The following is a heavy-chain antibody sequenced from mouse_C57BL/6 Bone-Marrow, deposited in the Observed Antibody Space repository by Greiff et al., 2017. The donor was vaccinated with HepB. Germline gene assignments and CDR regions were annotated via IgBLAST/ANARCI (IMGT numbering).Heavy chain of an antibody. Sequence: VQLQQSGPELVKPGASVKISCKASGYTFTDYYMNWVKQSHGKSLEWIGDINPNNGGTSYNQKFKGKATLTVDKSSSTAYMELRSLTSEDSAVYYCAPTTVVYWYFDVWGTGTTVTVSS. CDR2: INPNNGGT. CDR3: APTTVVYWYFDV. D-gene: IGHD1-1*01. J-gene: IGHJ1*03. CDR1: GYTFTDYY. V-gene: IGHV1-26*01.